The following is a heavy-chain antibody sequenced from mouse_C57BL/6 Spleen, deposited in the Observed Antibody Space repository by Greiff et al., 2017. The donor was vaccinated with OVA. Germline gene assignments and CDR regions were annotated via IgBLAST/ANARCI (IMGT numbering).Heavy chain of an antibody. CDR3: ARGSYYFDY. V-gene: IGHV5-16*01. CDR2: INYDGSST. J-gene: IGHJ2*01. Sequence: EVKLVESEGGLVQPGSSMKLSCTASGFTFRDYYMAWVRQVPEKGLEWVANINYDGSSTYYLDSLKSRFIISRDNAKNILYLQMSSLKSEDTATYYCARGSYYFDYWGQGTTLTVSS. D-gene: IGHD3-1*01. CDR1: GFTFRDYY.